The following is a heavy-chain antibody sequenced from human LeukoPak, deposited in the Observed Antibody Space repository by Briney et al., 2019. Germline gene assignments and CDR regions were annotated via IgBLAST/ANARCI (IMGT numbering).Heavy chain of an antibody. V-gene: IGHV3-23*01. CDR3: AKDQLKWLGSFDY. CDR2: ISGSGGST. Sequence: GGSLRLSCAASGFTFSSYAVSWVRQAPGKGLEWVSAISGSGGSTYYADSVKGRFTISRDNSKNTLYLQMNSLRAEDTAVYYCAKDQLKWLGSFDYWGQGTLVTVSS. D-gene: IGHD6-19*01. J-gene: IGHJ4*02. CDR1: GFTFSSYA.